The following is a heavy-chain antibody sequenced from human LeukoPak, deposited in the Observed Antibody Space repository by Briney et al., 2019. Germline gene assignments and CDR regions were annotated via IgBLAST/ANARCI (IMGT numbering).Heavy chain of an antibody. CDR2: ISGSGGST. V-gene: IGHV3-23*01. CDR1: GFTFNSYA. D-gene: IGHD3-22*01. Sequence: GASVRLFCAASGFTFNSYAMRGLRRATGKALEWVSAISGSGGSTYYGDSVKGRFTISRDNSKSTMYLQMNSLRAEDTAVYYCAKDKWYYYDSSGYYHDYWGQGTLVTVSS. CDR3: AKDKWYYYDSSGYYHDY. J-gene: IGHJ4*02.